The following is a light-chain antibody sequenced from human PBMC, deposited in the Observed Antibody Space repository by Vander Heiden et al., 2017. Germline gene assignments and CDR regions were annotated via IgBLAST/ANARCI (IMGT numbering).Light chain of an antibody. CDR3: QQSDSTPWT. J-gene: IGKJ1*01. V-gene: IGKV1-39*01. Sequence: DIQMTQSPSSLSASVGDRVTITCRASQSISSYLNWYQQKPGKAPTLLIYAASSLQSGVPSRFSGSGSGTDFTLTISRRQPEDFATYYCQQSDSTPWTFGQGTKVEIK. CDR1: QSISSY. CDR2: AAS.